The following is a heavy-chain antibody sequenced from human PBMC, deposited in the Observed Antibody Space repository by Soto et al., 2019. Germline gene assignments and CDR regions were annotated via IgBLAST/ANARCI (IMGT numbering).Heavy chain of an antibody. V-gene: IGHV4-59*01. CDR2: IYYTGST. J-gene: IGHJ4*02. D-gene: IGHD6-6*01. Sequence: QVQLQESGPGLVKPSETLSLTCTVSGGSIRPYYWSWIRQPPGKGLEWIGYIYYTGSTNYISSLKSRVTMSLDTSKNQFSLKLNSVTAADTALYYCARGSPMSSSFPLDSWGQGPLVAVSS. CDR1: GGSIRPYY. CDR3: ARGSPMSSSFPLDS.